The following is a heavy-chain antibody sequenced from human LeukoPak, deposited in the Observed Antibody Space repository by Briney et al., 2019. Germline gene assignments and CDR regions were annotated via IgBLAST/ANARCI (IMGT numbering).Heavy chain of an antibody. D-gene: IGHD3-22*01. CDR2: IYYSGST. CDR3: ARVKGYYESSGYPYFDY. J-gene: IGHJ4*02. Sequence: SETLSLTCTVSGDSISSYYWSWIRQSPGKGLEWIGYIYYSGSTNYNPSLKSRVTISVATSKTQFSLKLSSVTAADTAVYYCARVKGYYESSGYPYFDYWGQGTLVTVSS. V-gene: IGHV4-59*01. CDR1: GDSISSYY.